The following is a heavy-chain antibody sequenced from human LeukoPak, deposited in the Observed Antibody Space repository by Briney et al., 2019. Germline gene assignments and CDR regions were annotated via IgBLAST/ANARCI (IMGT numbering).Heavy chain of an antibody. J-gene: IGHJ4*02. CDR2: IYYSRST. D-gene: IGHD1-26*01. CDR1: GGSISEISYY. Sequence: SETLSLTCSVSGGSISEISYYWGWIRQPPGKGLEWIGNIYYSRSTYNNPSLESRVVISVDTSRNQFSLKLPSVTATDTAVYYCARQGVVGATGFDFWGQGILVTVSS. V-gene: IGHV4-39*01. CDR3: ARQGVVGATGFDF.